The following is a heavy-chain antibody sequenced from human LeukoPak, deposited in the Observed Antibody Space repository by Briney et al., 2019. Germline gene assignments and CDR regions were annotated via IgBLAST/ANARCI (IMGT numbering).Heavy chain of an antibody. CDR1: GYSSTDYY. J-gene: IGHJ4*02. CDR3: ATKKYSGSFYAF. V-gene: IGHV1-2*02. D-gene: IGHD1-26*01. CDR2: IEPNSGNT. Sequence: ASVKVSCKASGYSSTDYYIYWVRQAPGQGLGWMGWIEPNSGNTNYVQKFEGSVTMTRDTSISTAYMELSSLRYDDTAVYYCATKKYSGSFYAFWGQGTLVTVSS.